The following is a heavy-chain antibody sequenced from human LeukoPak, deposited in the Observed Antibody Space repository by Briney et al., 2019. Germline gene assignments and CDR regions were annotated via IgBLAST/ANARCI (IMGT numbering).Heavy chain of an antibody. D-gene: IGHD3-9*01. CDR3: TTDHKYYDILTGYYTRDY. CDR1: GFTFSDFY. J-gene: IGHJ4*02. V-gene: IGHV3-15*01. Sequence: GGSLRLSCAASGFTFSDFYMSWIRQAPGKGLEWVGRIKSKTDGGTTDYAAPVKGRFTISRDDSKNTLYLQMNSLKTEDTAVYYCTTDHKYYDILTGYYTRDYWGQGTLVTVSS. CDR2: IKSKTDGGTT.